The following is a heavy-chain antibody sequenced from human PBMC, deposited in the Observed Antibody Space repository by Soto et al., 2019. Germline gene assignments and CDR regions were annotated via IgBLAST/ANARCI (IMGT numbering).Heavy chain of an antibody. V-gene: IGHV1-8*01. D-gene: IGHD3-10*01. CDR3: ACVVSELLWFGELLREDAFDI. CDR2: MNPNSGNT. J-gene: IGHJ3*02. CDR1: GYTFTSYD. Sequence: ASVKVSCKASGYTFTSYDINWVRQATGQGHERMGWMNPNSGNTGYAQKFQGRVTMTRNTSISTAYMELSSLRSEDTAVYYCACVVSELLWFGELLREDAFDIWGQGTMVTVSS.